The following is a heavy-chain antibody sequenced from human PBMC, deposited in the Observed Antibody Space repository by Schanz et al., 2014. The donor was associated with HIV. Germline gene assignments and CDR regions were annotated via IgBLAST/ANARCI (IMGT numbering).Heavy chain of an antibody. CDR3: AKLGQVEWLDALDI. CDR2: IWYDGSNK. Sequence: VQLMDSGGGLVRPGGSLRLSCAASGLTFSNYAMSWVRQAPGKGLEWVAVIWYDGSNKYYADSVKGRFTISRDNYRNTLDLQMDSLRAEDTAVYYCAKLGQVEWLDALDIWGQGLMVTVSS. CDR1: GLTFSNYA. J-gene: IGHJ3*02. D-gene: IGHD3-3*01. V-gene: IGHV3-33*06.